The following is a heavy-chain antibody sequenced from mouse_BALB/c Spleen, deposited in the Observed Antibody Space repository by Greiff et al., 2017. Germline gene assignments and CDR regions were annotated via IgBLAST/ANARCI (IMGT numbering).Heavy chain of an antibody. CDR3: DRGDYGDCFDY. CDR2: IDPANGNT. Sequence: VLLLQSGAELVKPGASVKLSCTASGFNFKDTYMHWVKQRPEQGLEWIGRIDPANGNTKYDPKFQGKATITADRSSNTAYLQLSSLTSEDTAVYYCDRGDYGDCFDYGGQGTTLTVSS. V-gene: IGHV14-3*02. CDR1: GFNFKDTY. J-gene: IGHJ2*01. D-gene: IGHD1-2*01.